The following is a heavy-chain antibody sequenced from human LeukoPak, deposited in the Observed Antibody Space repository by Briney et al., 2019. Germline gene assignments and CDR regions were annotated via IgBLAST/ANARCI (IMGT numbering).Heavy chain of an antibody. CDR1: GFTFSSYW. J-gene: IGHJ4*02. V-gene: IGHV3-74*01. Sequence: GGSLRFSCGASGFTFSSYWMHWVRQAPGKGLVWISRINSDGSTTSYADSVKGRFTISRDNAKNTLYLQMNSLRAEDTAVYYCARGNYYGQDYWGQGTLVTVSS. CDR3: ARGNYYGQDY. CDR2: INSDGSTT. D-gene: IGHD3-10*01.